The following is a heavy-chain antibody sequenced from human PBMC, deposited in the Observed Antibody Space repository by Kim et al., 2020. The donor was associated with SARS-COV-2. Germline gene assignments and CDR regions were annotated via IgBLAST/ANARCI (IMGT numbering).Heavy chain of an antibody. CDR3: ARGYCSGGSCYLNLNTYY. V-gene: IGHV4-34*01. CDR2: INHSGST. J-gene: IGHJ6*01. Sequence: SETLSLTCAVYGGSFSGYYWSWIRQPPGKGLEWIGEINHSGSTNYNPSLKSRVTISVDTSKNQFSLKLSSVTAADTAVYYCARGYCSGGSCYLNLNTYY. CDR1: GGSFSGYY. D-gene: IGHD2-15*01.